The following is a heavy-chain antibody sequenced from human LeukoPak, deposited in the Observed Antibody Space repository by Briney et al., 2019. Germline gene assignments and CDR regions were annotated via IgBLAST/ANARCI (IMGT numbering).Heavy chain of an antibody. CDR2: IYYSGTT. D-gene: IGHD6-13*01. CDR1: GGSISSYS. V-gene: IGHV4-59*01. CDR3: ARGVYIAAAQYGY. Sequence: PSETLSLTCTVSGGSISSYSWSWIRQPPGKGLEWVGCIYYSGTTNYNPSLKSRVTITVDTSKNQFSLKLSSVTAADTAVYYCARGVYIAAAQYGYWGQGTLVTVSS. J-gene: IGHJ4*02.